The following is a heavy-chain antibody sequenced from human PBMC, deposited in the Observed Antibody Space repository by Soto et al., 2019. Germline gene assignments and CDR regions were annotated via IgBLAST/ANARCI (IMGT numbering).Heavy chain of an antibody. J-gene: IGHJ4*02. CDR1: GFPVIYGYY. V-gene: IGHV4-38-2*01. CDR3: ARLYCSSVSCYNDY. D-gene: IGHD2-2*01. CDR2: IYQSGKT. Sequence: PSETLSLTCGVSGFPVIYGYYWGWIRQPPGKGLEWLGSIYQSGKTYYNPSLKRRLTLSMDTSKNEFSLRLRSVTAADTAVYFCARLYCSSVSCYNDYWGPGVLVTVSS.